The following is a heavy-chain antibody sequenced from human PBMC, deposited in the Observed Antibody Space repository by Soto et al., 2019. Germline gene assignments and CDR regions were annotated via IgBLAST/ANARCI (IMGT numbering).Heavy chain of an antibody. J-gene: IGHJ4*02. CDR2: ISASDGST. CDR3: ATYYFGSGSYYRFDN. Sequence: GASVNVSCKASGYSFSFGFSWVRQAPGQGLEWMGWISASDGSTNSAQKFRGRISLTTDTSTNTAYLDLLSLTSDDTAVYFCATYYFGSGSYYRFDNWGQGTLVTVSS. D-gene: IGHD3-10*01. CDR1: GYSFSFG. V-gene: IGHV1-18*01.